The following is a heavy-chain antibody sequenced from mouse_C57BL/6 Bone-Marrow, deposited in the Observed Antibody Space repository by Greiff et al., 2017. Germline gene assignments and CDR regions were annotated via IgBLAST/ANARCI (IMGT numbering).Heavy chain of an antibody. CDR3: ARRGLLRSLYYFDY. Sequence: VQLKESGGDLVKPGGSLKLSCAASGFTFSSYGMSWVRQTPDKRLEWVATISSGGSYTYYPDSVKGRFTISRDNAKNTLYLQMSSLKSEDTAMYYCARRGLLRSLYYFDYWGQGTTLTVSS. CDR2: ISSGGSYT. J-gene: IGHJ2*01. V-gene: IGHV5-6*01. CDR1: GFTFSSYG. D-gene: IGHD1-1*01.